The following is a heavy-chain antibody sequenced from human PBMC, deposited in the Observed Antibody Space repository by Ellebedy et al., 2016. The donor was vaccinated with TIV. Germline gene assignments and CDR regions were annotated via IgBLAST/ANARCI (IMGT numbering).Heavy chain of an antibody. V-gene: IGHV1-69*04. CDR3: ARDPWTVTVKYTD. CDR1: GGTFSSYA. CDR2: IIPILGIA. Sequence: AASVKVSCKASGGTFSSYAISWVRQAPGQGLEWMGRIIPILGIANYAQKFQGRVTITADKSTSTAYMELSSLRSEDTAVYYCARDPWTVTVKYTDWGQGTMVTVSS. J-gene: IGHJ3*01. D-gene: IGHD4-17*01.